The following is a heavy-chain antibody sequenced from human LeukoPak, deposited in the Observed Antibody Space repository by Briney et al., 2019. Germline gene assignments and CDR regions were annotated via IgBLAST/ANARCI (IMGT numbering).Heavy chain of an antibody. D-gene: IGHD2-8*01. V-gene: IGHV5-51*01. CDR2: IYPDDSDT. CDR1: GYSFTSYW. Sequence: HGESLKISCKGSGYSFTSYWIGWVRQMPGKGLEWVGIIYPDDSDTRYSPSFEGQVIISVDKSISTAYLQWSSLKASDTATYYCARHGHCTNGVCYSNYYYYMDVWGKGTTVTVSS. J-gene: IGHJ6*03. CDR3: ARHGHCTNGVCYSNYYYYMDV.